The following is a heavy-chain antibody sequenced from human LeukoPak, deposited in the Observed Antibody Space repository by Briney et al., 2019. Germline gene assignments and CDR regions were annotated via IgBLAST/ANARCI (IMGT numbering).Heavy chain of an antibody. D-gene: IGHD4-17*01. CDR2: IRGSGVNT. J-gene: IGHJ3*02. CDR1: GFSFSAYA. Sequence: GGSLRLSCTASGFSFSAYAMMWVRQAPGKGPEWVSAIRGSGVNTYYADSVKGRLTISRDNSKYTLFLQMNSLRAEDTAVYYCARDPNGDYIGAFDMWGPGTMVTVSS. V-gene: IGHV3-23*01. CDR3: ARDPNGDYIGAFDM.